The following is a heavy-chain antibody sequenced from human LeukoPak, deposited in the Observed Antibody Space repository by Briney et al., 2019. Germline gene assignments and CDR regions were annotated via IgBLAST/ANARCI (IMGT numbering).Heavy chain of an antibody. Sequence: SQTLSLTCAISGDSVSSNSAAWNWIRQSPSRGLEWLGRTYYRSKWYNDYAVSVKSRITINPDTSKNQFSLQLNSVTPEDTAVYYCARASWDRPYYYYYYGMDVWGQGTTVTVSS. CDR1: GDSVSSNSAA. CDR3: ARASWDRPYYYYYYGMDV. CDR2: TYYRSKWYN. D-gene: IGHD7-27*01. J-gene: IGHJ6*02. V-gene: IGHV6-1*01.